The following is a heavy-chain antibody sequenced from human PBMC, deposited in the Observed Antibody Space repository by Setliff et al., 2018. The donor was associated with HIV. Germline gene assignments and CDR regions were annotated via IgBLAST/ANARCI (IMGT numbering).Heavy chain of an antibody. CDR1: GDPINSHY. Sequence: PSETLSLTCTVSGDPINSHYWGWIRQPPGEGLEWIGHISYSEYTNYNPSLKSRVTISLDTSKKHFSLDLYSVTAADTAVYYCARDHNSGTLHAFDLWGQGTKVTVSS. CDR2: ISYSEYT. V-gene: IGHV4-59*11. CDR3: ARDHNSGTLHAFDL. J-gene: IGHJ3*01. D-gene: IGHD1-26*01.